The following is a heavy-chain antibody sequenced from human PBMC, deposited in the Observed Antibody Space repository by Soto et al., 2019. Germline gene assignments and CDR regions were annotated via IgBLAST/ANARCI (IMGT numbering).Heavy chain of an antibody. J-gene: IGHJ3*02. V-gene: IGHV1-18*01. D-gene: IGHD1-20*01. CDR2: IDTHNGNT. CDR3: ARYLTEAHGAFDI. Sequence: VQLEQSGPELKKPGASVRVSCKASGYNFTSYGITWLRQAPGQGLEWMAWIDTHNGNTNHAYRLQARVTVDTDTAPHTAYMEFRGLRADYSTVYYYARYLTEAHGAFDIWGQGTMVTVSS. CDR1: GYNFTSYG.